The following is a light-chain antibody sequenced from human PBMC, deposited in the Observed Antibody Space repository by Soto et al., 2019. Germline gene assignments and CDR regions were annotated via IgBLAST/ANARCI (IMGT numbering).Light chain of an antibody. CDR1: QSSSNF. CDR2: AAS. CDR3: QQTNSIPIT. Sequence: DIQMPRSPSSLSASEGDRVTIACRASQSSSNFLNWYQQKPGKAPKLLIYAASTLQSGVPSRFSGSGSGTDFTLCISSLQPEDFAPYYCQQTNSIPITFGQGTRLEIK. V-gene: IGKV1-39*01. J-gene: IGKJ5*01.